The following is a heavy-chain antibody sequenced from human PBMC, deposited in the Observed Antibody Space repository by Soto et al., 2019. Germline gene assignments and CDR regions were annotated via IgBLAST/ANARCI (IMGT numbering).Heavy chain of an antibody. Sequence: EVQLVESGGGLVKPGGSLRLSCAASGFTFYNSWMNWVRQAPGKWLEWVGRIKRNSDGGRTDYAAPVKGRFTISRDDSENMLYLQMNSLKTEDTAVYYCTTGSVEGVWGQGTTVSVSS. CDR2: IKRNSDGGRT. CDR3: TTGSVEGV. V-gene: IGHV3-15*07. J-gene: IGHJ6*02. D-gene: IGHD2-15*01. CDR1: GFTFYNSW.